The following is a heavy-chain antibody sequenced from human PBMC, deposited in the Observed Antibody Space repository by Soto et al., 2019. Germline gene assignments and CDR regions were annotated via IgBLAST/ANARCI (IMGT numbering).Heavy chain of an antibody. V-gene: IGHV3-23*01. Sequence: EVQLLESGGGLVQPGGSLRLSCAASGFSFSSYAMNWVRQAPGKGLEWVSVISGSGGSTYYADSVKGRITSSRDNSKNALYLQMTSRRAEDTAVYYCASRSSGCYFDYWGQGTLVTVSS. J-gene: IGHJ4*02. CDR2: ISGSGGST. D-gene: IGHD6-19*01. CDR3: ASRSSGCYFDY. CDR1: GFSFSSYA.